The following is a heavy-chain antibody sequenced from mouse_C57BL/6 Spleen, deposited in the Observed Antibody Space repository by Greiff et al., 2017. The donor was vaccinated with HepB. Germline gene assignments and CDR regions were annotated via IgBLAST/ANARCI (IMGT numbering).Heavy chain of an antibody. Sequence: EVMLVESGGGLVQPGGSLSLSCAASGFTFTDYYMSWVRQPPGKALEWLGFIRNKANGYTTEYSASVKGRFTISRDNSQSILYLQMNALRAEDSATYYCARGDGYYVRFAYWGQGTLVTVSA. J-gene: IGHJ3*01. CDR3: ARGDGYYVRFAY. CDR1: GFTFTDYY. D-gene: IGHD2-3*01. CDR2: IRNKANGYTT. V-gene: IGHV7-3*01.